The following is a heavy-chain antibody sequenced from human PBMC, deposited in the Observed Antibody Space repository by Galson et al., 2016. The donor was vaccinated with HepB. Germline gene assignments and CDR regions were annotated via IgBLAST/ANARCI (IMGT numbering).Heavy chain of an antibody. J-gene: IGHJ4*02. CDR3: ARENWGPDY. D-gene: IGHD7-27*01. CDR2: INVDGSRK. Sequence: SLRLSCAVSGFTFTVYWMTWVRQAPGKGLEWVANINVDGSRKNYVDSVKGRFTISRDNAKNSVYLQMDSLTDEDTAVYYCARENWGPDYWGQGTLVTVSS. CDR1: GFTFTVYW. V-gene: IGHV3-7*03.